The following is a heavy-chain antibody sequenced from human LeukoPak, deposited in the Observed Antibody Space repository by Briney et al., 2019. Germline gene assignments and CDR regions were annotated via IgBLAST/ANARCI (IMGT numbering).Heavy chain of an antibody. CDR3: ARDPYDSSGYYVSRFDY. CDR1: GFTFSTYW. J-gene: IGHJ4*02. V-gene: IGHV3-7*01. Sequence: GGSLRLSCSASGFTFSTYWMNWVRQAPGEGLEWVANVNQDGSEKFYVDSVKGRFTISRDNAKNSLYLQMNSLRAEDTAVYYCARDPYDSSGYYVSRFDYWGQGTLVTVSS. D-gene: IGHD3-22*01. CDR2: VNQDGSEK.